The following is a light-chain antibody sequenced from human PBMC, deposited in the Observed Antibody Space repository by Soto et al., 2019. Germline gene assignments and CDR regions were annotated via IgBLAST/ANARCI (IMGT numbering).Light chain of an antibody. J-gene: IGKJ1*01. V-gene: IGKV3-20*01. CDR3: QQDTNYPWT. CDR1: QSVSNNY. Sequence: EIVLTQSPGTLSLSPGERATLSCRASQSVSNNYLAWYQQKPGQAPRRLIYGASNRATGIPDRFSGSGSGTDFTLAISRLEPEDFATYYCQQDTNYPWTFGQGTKVDIK. CDR2: GAS.